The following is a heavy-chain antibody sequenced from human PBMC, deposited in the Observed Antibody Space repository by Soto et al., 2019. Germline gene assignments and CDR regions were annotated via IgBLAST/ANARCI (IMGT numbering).Heavy chain of an antibody. D-gene: IGHD3-10*01. V-gene: IGHV4-59*01. CDR2: IYYSGST. Sequence: SSETLSLTCTVSGGSISSYYWSWIRQPPGKGLEWIGYIYYSGSTNYNPSLKSRVTISVDTSKNQFSLKLSSVTAADTAVYCCARDQGGPSGTTGGGPFDIWGQGTMVPVSS. J-gene: IGHJ3*02. CDR1: GGSISSYY. CDR3: ARDQGGPSGTTGGGPFDI.